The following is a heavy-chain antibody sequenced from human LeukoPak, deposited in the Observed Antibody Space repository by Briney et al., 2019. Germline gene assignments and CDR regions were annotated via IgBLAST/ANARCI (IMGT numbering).Heavy chain of an antibody. Sequence: GASVKVSCKASGGTFTTSAISWVRQAPGQGLEWMGRIIPILAIANYAQKLQGRVTITADKSTSTAHMELSSLRSEDTAVYYCARSKEGLPVHWGQGTLVTVSS. CDR2: IIPILAIA. CDR1: GGTFTTSA. CDR3: ARSKEGLPVH. J-gene: IGHJ1*01. V-gene: IGHV1-69*04.